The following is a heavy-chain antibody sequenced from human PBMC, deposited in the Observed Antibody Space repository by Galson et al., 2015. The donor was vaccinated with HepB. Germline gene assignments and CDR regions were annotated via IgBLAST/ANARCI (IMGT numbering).Heavy chain of an antibody. Sequence: GYSNSNASLKSRVTQSIDMSKNQFTLKLSSVTAADTAVYYCVREGFLSGFDLWGQGTVVSVSS. V-gene: IGHV4-4*07. D-gene: IGHD3-3*01. CDR2: GYS. CDR3: VREGFLSGFDL. J-gene: IGHJ4*02.